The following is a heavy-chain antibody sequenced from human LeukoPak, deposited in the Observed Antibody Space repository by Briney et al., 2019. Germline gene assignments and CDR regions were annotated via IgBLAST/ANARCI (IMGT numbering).Heavy chain of an antibody. CDR1: GFTFSSYG. Sequence: GGSLRLSCAASGFTFSSYGMHWVRQAPGKGLEWVAVIWYDGSNKYYADSVKGRFTISRDNSKNTLYLQMNSLRAEDTAVYYCAREAHCSGGSCYPYYYYGMDVWGQGTTVTVSS. CDR2: IWYDGSNK. V-gene: IGHV3-33*01. J-gene: IGHJ6*02. CDR3: AREAHCSGGSCYPYYYYGMDV. D-gene: IGHD2-15*01.